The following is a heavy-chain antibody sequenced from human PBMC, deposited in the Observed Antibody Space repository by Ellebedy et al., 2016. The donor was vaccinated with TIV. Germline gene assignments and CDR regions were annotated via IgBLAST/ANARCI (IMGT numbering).Heavy chain of an antibody. CDR2: VSGSGGST. D-gene: IGHD6-19*01. CDR1: GFTFSSYA. V-gene: IGHV3-23*01. CDR3: AKDLSTYIPLAGSFDY. Sequence: GESLKISCEASGFTFSSYAMYWVRQAPGKGLEWVSSVSGSGGSTYYADSVKGRFTISRDRSKNTLYLQMDSLRAEDTAVYYCAKDLSTYIPLAGSFDYWGQGTLVTVSS. J-gene: IGHJ4*02.